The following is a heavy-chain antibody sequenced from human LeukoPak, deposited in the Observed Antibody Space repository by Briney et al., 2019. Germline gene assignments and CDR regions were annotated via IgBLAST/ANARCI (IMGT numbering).Heavy chain of an antibody. CDR1: GGTFSSYA. Sequence: SVKVSCKASGGTFSSYAISWVRQAPGQGLEWMGGIIPIFGTANYAQKFQGRVTITADESTSTAYMELSSLRSEDTAVYYCARDRAVVPAAIGGENYYYMDVWGKGTTVTVSS. V-gene: IGHV1-69*13. J-gene: IGHJ6*03. CDR2: IIPIFGTA. D-gene: IGHD2-2*01. CDR3: ARDRAVVPAAIGGENYYYMDV.